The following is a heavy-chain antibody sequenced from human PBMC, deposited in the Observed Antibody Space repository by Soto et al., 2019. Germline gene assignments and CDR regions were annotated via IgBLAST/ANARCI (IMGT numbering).Heavy chain of an antibody. D-gene: IGHD3-10*01. CDR3: ARDSKGLWFGELLHAFDI. CDR1: GYTFTSYG. J-gene: IGHJ3*02. V-gene: IGHV1-18*01. Sequence: ASVKVSCKASGYTFTSYGISWVRQAPGQGLEWMGWISAYNGNTNYAQKLQGRVTMTTDTSTSTAYMELRSLRSDDTAVYYSARDSKGLWFGELLHAFDIWGQGTMVTVSS. CDR2: ISAYNGNT.